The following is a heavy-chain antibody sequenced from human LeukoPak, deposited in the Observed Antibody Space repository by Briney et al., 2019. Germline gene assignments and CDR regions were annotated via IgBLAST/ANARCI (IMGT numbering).Heavy chain of an antibody. CDR2: ISYDGSNK. J-gene: IGHJ4*02. CDR1: GFTFSSYG. D-gene: IGHD3-22*01. CDR3: ASEYDSSGYSKTFDY. Sequence: PGGSLRLSCAASGFTFSSYGMHWVRQAPGKGLEWVAVISYDGSNKYYADSVKGRFTISRDSSKNTLYLQMNSLRAEDTAVYYCASEYDSSGYSKTFDYWGQGTLVTVSS. V-gene: IGHV3-30*03.